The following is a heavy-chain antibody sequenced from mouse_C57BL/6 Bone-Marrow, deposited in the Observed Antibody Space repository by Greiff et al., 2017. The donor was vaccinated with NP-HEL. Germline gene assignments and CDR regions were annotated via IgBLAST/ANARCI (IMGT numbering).Heavy chain of an antibody. D-gene: IGHD2-4*01. Sequence: VQLQQSGPVLVKPGASVKMSCKASGYTFTDYYMNWVKQSHGQSLEWIGVFNPYNGGTSYNQKFKGKATLTVDKSSSTAYMGLNSLTAEDSAVYYCARDGGLRLFAYWGQGTLVTVSA. V-gene: IGHV1-19*01. CDR3: ARDGGLRLFAY. CDR1: GYTFTDYY. CDR2: FNPYNGGT. J-gene: IGHJ3*01.